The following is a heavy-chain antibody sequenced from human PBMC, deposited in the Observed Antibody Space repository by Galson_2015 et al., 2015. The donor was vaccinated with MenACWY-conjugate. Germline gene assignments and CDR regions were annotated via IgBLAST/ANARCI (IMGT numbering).Heavy chain of an antibody. CDR2: ISGASSSI. CDR1: GFTLSAHR. Sequence: SLRLSCAASGFTLSAHRMNWVRQAPGKGLNWVSYISGASSSIYYADSVRGRFTISRDNAKNSLYLQMNSLRAEDTAVYYCAREGTYYGSGSYYNGEPLDYWGQGTLVTVSS. J-gene: IGHJ4*02. CDR3: AREGTYYGSGSYYNGEPLDY. D-gene: IGHD3-10*01. V-gene: IGHV3-48*01.